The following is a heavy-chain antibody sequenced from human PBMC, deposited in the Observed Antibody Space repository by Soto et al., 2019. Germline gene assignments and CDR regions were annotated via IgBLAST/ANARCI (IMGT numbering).Heavy chain of an antibody. CDR2: LSDSGDSI. D-gene: IGHD6-13*01. J-gene: IGHJ4*02. CDR1: GFTFSSHA. CDR3: AKVSSSWYAGFFDL. Sequence: GGSLRLSCTASGFTFSSHAMTWVRQDPGKGLEWVSGLSDSGDSIYYADSVKGRFTIYRDNSMNTLYLQMNTLRVEDTAVYYCAKVSSSWYAGFFDLWGQGTLVTVSS. V-gene: IGHV3-23*01.